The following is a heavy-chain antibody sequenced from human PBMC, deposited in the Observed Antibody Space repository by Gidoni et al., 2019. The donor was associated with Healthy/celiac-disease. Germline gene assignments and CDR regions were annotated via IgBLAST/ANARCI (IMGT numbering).Heavy chain of an antibody. V-gene: IGHV3-33*01. CDR2: IWYDGSNK. Sequence: QVQLVESGGGVVQPGRSLRLSCAASGFTFSSYGMPWVRQAPGKGLEWVAVIWYDGSNKYYADSVKGRFTISRDNSKNTLYLQMNSLRAEDTAVYYCARDLYYYGSGSYSIFDYWGQGTLVTVSS. J-gene: IGHJ4*02. CDR3: ARDLYYYGSGSYSIFDY. D-gene: IGHD3-10*01. CDR1: GFTFSSYG.